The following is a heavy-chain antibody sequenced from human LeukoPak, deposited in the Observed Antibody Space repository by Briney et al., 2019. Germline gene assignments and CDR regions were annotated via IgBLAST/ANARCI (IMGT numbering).Heavy chain of an antibody. CDR2: IYYSGST. CDR1: GGSISSDY. Sequence: SSETLSLTCTVSGGSISSDYWSWIRQPPGKGLEWSGYIYYSGSTNYNPSLKSRVTISVDTSKNQFSLKLSSVTAAETAVYYCASLNYDYVWGSYRYTETYFDYWGQGTLVTVSS. CDR3: ASLNYDYVWGSYRYTETYFDY. J-gene: IGHJ4*02. V-gene: IGHV4-59*01. D-gene: IGHD3-16*02.